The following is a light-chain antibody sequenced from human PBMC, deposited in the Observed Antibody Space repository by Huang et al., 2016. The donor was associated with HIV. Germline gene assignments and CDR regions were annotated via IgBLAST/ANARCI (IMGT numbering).Light chain of an antibody. V-gene: IGKV1-27*01. Sequence: DIQMTQSPSSLSASVGDRVTITCRASRGISTYLAWYQQRPGKAPQLLIYAASTLHSGVPSRFSGSGSWTDFTLTISSLQPEDFATYYCQNYNGAPWTFGQGTRVDIK. CDR2: AAS. J-gene: IGKJ1*01. CDR1: RGISTY. CDR3: QNYNGAPWT.